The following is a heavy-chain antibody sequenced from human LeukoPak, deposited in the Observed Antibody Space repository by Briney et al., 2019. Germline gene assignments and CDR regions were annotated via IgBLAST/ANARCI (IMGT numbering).Heavy chain of an antibody. CDR2: IRYDGSNK. J-gene: IGHJ4*02. Sequence: PGGSLRLSCAASGFTFNTYAMTWVRQAPGKGLEWVAFIRYDGSNKYYADSVKGRFTISRDNSKNTLYLQMNSLRAEDTAVYYCAKDLGSSGWYLFDYWGQGTLVTVSS. CDR1: GFTFNTYA. D-gene: IGHD6-19*01. V-gene: IGHV3-30*02. CDR3: AKDLGSSGWYLFDY.